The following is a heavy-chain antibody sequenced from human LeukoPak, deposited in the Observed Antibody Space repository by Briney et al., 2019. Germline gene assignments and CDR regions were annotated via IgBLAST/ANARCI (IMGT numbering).Heavy chain of an antibody. Sequence: GGSLRLSCTASGFTFSSYAMSWVRQAPGKGLEWVSAISGSGGSTYYADSVKGRFTISRDNSKNTLYLQMNSLRAEDTAVYYCARDGVFHFADPFDYWGQGTLVTVSS. D-gene: IGHD3-10*01. CDR2: ISGSGGST. V-gene: IGHV3-23*01. CDR1: GFTFSSYA. J-gene: IGHJ4*02. CDR3: ARDGVFHFADPFDY.